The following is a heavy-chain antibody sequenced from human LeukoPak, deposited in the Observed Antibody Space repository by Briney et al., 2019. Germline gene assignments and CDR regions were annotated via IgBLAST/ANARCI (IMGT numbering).Heavy chain of an antibody. CDR1: GFTFSSYT. CDR3: ARDYYGDYYFDY. J-gene: IGHJ4*02. Sequence: GGSLRLSCAASGFTFSSYTMNWVRQAPGKRLEWVSSISSSTSTIHYADSVKGRFIIFRDNAKNSLYLQMNSLRAEDTAVYFCARDYYGDYYFDYWGQGTLVTVSS. D-gene: IGHD4-17*01. V-gene: IGHV3-48*01. CDR2: ISSSTSTI.